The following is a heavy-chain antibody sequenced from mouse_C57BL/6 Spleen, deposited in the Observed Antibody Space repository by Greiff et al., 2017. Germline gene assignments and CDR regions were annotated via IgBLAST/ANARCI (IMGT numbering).Heavy chain of an antibody. CDR2: IRLKSDNYAT. Sequence: EVMLVESGGGLVQPGGSMKLSCVASGFTFSNYWMNWVRQSPEKGLEWVAQIRLKSDNYATPYAESVKGRFTISRDDSKSSVYLQMNNLRAEDNGIYYCTAGQLRPYFDYWGQGTTLTVSS. V-gene: IGHV6-3*01. CDR1: GFTFSNYW. D-gene: IGHD3-2*02. CDR3: TAGQLRPYFDY. J-gene: IGHJ2*01.